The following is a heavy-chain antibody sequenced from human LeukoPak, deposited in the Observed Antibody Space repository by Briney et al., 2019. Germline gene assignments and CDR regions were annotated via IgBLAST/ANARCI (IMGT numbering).Heavy chain of an antibody. CDR3: ATVQLELEPHWFDP. J-gene: IGHJ5*02. V-gene: IGHV1-24*01. D-gene: IGHD1-1*01. Sequence: RASVKVSCKVSGYTLTELSMHWVRQAPGKGLEWMGGFDPEDGETIYAQKFQGRVTMTEDTSTDTAYMELSSLRSEDTAVYYCATVQLELEPHWFDPWGQGTLVTVSS. CDR1: GYTLTELS. CDR2: FDPEDGET.